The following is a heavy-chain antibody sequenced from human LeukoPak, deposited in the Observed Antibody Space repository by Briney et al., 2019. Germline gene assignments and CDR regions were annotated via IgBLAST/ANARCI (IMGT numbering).Heavy chain of an antibody. Sequence: SETLSLTCAVYGGSFSGYYWSWIRQPPGKGLEWIGEINHSGSTNYNPSLKSRVTISVDTSKNQFSLKLNSVTAADTAVYYCARVGERITMVRGVANWFDPWGQGTLVTVSS. D-gene: IGHD3-10*01. CDR1: GGSFSGYY. J-gene: IGHJ5*02. V-gene: IGHV4-34*01. CDR2: INHSGST. CDR3: ARVGERITMVRGVANWFDP.